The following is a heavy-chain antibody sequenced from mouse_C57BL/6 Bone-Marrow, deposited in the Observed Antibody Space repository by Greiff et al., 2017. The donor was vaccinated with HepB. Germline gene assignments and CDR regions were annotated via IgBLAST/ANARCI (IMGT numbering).Heavy chain of an antibody. CDR2: ISSGSSTI. CDR1: GFTFSDYG. V-gene: IGHV5-17*01. J-gene: IGHJ3*01. Sequence: VQLKESGGGLVKPGGSLKLSCAASGFTFSDYGMHWVRQAPEKGLEWVAYISSGSSTIYYADTVKGRFTISRDNAKNTLFLQMTSLRSEDTAMYYCARRIITTAGFAYWGQGTLVTVSA. D-gene: IGHD1-2*01. CDR3: ARRIITTAGFAY.